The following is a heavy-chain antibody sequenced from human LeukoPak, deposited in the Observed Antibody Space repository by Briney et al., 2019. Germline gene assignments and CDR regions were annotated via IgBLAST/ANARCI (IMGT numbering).Heavy chain of an antibody. CDR1: GLTFSSYA. J-gene: IGHJ4*02. Sequence: GGSLRLSCAASGLTFSSYAMSWVRQAPGKGLEWVSAISGSGGSTYYADSVKGRFTISRDNSKNTLYLQMNSLRAEDTAVYYCAKDYSGWTTYFDYWGQGTLVTVSS. D-gene: IGHD6-19*01. V-gene: IGHV3-23*01. CDR3: AKDYSGWTTYFDY. CDR2: ISGSGGST.